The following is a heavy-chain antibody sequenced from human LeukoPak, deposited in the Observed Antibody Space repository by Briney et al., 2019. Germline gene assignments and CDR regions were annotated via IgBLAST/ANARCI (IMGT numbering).Heavy chain of an antibody. V-gene: IGHV3-23*01. Sequence: GSLRLSCAASGFTFNSYAMMWVRQAPGKGLEWVSAISGRGATTYYADTVKGRFTISRDSSKNTLYLQMNSLRVEDTAVYYCAKGVHQVPATSYFDYWGQGTLLTVSS. CDR1: GFTFNSYA. CDR2: ISGRGATT. D-gene: IGHD4/OR15-4a*01. J-gene: IGHJ4*02. CDR3: AKGVHQVPATSYFDY.